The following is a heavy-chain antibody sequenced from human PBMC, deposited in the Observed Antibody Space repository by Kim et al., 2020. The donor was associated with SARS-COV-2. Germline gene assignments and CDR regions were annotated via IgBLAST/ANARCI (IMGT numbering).Heavy chain of an antibody. CDR1: GFTFSSYA. CDR3: TLRLIRGVIITYLDY. V-gene: IGHV3-30*04. J-gene: IGHJ4*01. Sequence: GGSLRLSCAASGFTFSSYAMHWVRQAPGKGLEWVAVISYDGSNKYYADSVKGRFTISRDNSKNTLYLQMNSLRAEDTAVYYCTLRLIRGVIITYLDYWG. CDR2: ISYDGSNK. D-gene: IGHD3-10*01.